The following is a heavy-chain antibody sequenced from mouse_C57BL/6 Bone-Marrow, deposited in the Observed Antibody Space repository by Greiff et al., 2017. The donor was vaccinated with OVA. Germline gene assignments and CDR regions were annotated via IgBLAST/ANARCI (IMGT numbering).Heavy chain of an antibody. J-gene: IGHJ1*03. CDR3: ARPITTVVAWYFDV. V-gene: IGHV1-53*01. Sequence: QVQLQQPGTELVKPGASVKLSCKASGYTFTSYWMHWVKQRPGQGLEWIGNINPSNGGTNYNEKFKSKATLTVDKSSSTAYMQLSSLTSEDSAVYYGARPITTVVAWYFDVWGTGTTVTVSS. D-gene: IGHD1-1*01. CDR1: GYTFTSYW. CDR2: INPSNGGT.